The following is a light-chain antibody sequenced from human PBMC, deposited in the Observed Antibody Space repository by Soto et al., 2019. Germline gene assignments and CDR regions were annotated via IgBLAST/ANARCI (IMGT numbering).Light chain of an antibody. CDR2: EVS. V-gene: IGLV2-14*01. CDR1: SSDVGGYNY. CDR3: FSYTSSGTYV. Sequence: QSVLTQPASVSGSPGQSITISCTGTSSDVGGYNYDSWCQQHPGKAPKLMIYEVSNRPSGVSNRFSGSKSGNTASLTISGLQAEDETDYYCFSYTSSGTYVFGTGTKVTVL. J-gene: IGLJ1*01.